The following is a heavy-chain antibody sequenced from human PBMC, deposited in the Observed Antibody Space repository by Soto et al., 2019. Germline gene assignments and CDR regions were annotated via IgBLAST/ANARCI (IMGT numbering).Heavy chain of an antibody. V-gene: IGHV1-69*13. CDR1: GGTFSSYA. J-gene: IGHJ4*02. CDR3: ARLVGRYTDY. Sequence: GASVKVSCKASGGTFSSYAISWVRQAPGQGLEWMGGIIPIFGTANYAQKFQGRVTITADESASTAYMELSSLRSEDTAVYYCARLVGRYTDYWGQGTLVTVDS. CDR2: IIPIFGTA. D-gene: IGHD1-26*01.